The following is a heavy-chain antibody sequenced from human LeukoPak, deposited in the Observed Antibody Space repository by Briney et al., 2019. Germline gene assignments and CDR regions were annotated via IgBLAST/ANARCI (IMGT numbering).Heavy chain of an antibody. J-gene: IGHJ3*02. Sequence: ASVKVSCKASGYTFSNYGITWVRQAPGQGLEWMGRISTYNGHTNYAQKLQGRVTVTTDTSTSISYMELRSLRSDDTAVYYCTRETTGDAFDIWGQGTMVTVSS. V-gene: IGHV1-18*01. CDR3: TRETTGDAFDI. CDR1: GYTFSNYG. D-gene: IGHD4-17*01. CDR2: ISTYNGHT.